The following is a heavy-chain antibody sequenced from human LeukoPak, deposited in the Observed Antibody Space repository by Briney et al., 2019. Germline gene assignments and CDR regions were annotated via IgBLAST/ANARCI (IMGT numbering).Heavy chain of an antibody. Sequence: SETLSLTCTVSGGSISSYYWSWIRQPPGKGLEWVGYIYYSGSTYYNPSLKSRVTISVDTSKNQFSLKLHSVTAADTAVYYCARQGRDGYNWHWYFDLWGRGTLVTVSS. CDR2: IYYSGST. CDR3: ARQGRDGYNWHWYFDL. CDR1: GGSISSYY. V-gene: IGHV4-59*01. J-gene: IGHJ2*01. D-gene: IGHD5-24*01.